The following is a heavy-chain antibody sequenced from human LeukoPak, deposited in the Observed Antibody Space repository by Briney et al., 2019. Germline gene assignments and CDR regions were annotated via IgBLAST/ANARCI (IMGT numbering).Heavy chain of an antibody. CDR2: INDRGST. J-gene: IGHJ4*02. D-gene: IGHD6-19*01. CDR1: GGSFSGYY. Sequence: TSETLSLTCAVYGGSFSGYYWSWIRQPPGKGLEWIGEINDRGSTNDNPSLKSRVTISVDTSKNQFSLKLSSVTAADTAVYYCARAVAGTVDYWGQGTLVTVSS. V-gene: IGHV4-34*01. CDR3: ARAVAGTVDY.